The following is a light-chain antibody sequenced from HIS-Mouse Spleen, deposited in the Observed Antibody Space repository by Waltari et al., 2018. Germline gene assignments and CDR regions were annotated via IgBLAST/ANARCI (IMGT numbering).Light chain of an antibody. V-gene: IGLV2-23*01. J-gene: IGLJ3*02. CDR1: SSDVGSYNL. Sequence: QSALTQPASVSGSPGQSITISCTGTSSDVGSYNLVSWYQQHPGKAPKLMIYEGSKRHSGVSNRFCGSESGNTASLTISGLQAEDEADYYCCSYAGSSTWVFGGGTKLTVL. CDR3: CSYAGSSTWV. CDR2: EGS.